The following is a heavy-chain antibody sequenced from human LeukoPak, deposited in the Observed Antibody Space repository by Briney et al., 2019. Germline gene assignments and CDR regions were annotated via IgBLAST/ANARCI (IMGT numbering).Heavy chain of an antibody. J-gene: IGHJ4*02. V-gene: IGHV1-18*01. Sequence: ASVKVSCKASGYTFTSYAISWVRQAPGQGLEWMGCISAYNGNTNFAQKFQGRVTMTTDTSTSTAYMELRSLRSDDTAVYYCAREEVRGDLDYWGQGTLVSVSS. D-gene: IGHD3-10*01. CDR3: AREEVRGDLDY. CDR1: GYTFTSYA. CDR2: ISAYNGNT.